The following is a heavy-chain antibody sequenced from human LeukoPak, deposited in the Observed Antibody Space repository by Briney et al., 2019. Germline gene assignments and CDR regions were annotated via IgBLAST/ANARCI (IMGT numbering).Heavy chain of an antibody. V-gene: IGHV4-59*01. J-gene: IGHJ4*01. CDR2: IYSSGST. CDR3: ATRPADGSWYGVFDF. D-gene: IGHD3-10*01. CDR1: GVSMTGYY. Sequence: PSETLSLICSVSGVSMTGYYWSWIRQAPGKAPEWIGYIYSSGSTNYNPSLNSRVTMSLDASKNQFSLKLTFVTAADTAVYCATRPADGSWYGVFDFWSRGTLVTVSS.